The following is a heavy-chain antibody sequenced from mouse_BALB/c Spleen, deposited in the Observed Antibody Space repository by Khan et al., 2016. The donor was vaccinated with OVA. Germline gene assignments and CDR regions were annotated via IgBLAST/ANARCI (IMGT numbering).Heavy chain of an antibody. V-gene: IGHV1-9*01. CDR2: ILPGSGSS. CDR3: ARNDYYGSPLYFDY. J-gene: IGHJ2*01. Sequence: VELVESGAELMKPGASVMISCKAAAYTFSNYWIEWVKQRPGHGLEWIGEILPGSGSSNYSEKFEGKATFTADTSSNTAYMQLNSLTSEDSAVYYCARNDYYGSPLYFDYWGQGTTRTVSS. D-gene: IGHD1-1*01. CDR1: AYTFSNYW.